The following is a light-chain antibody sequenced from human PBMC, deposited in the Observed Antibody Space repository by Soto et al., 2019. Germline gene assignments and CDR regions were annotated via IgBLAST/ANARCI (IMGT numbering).Light chain of an antibody. V-gene: IGKV3-11*01. J-gene: IGKJ3*01. Sequence: EIVLTQSPATLSLSPGDRATLSCGASQSVSNYLAWYQQKPGQAPRLLIYDASNRATGIPARFSGSGSGTDFSLTISSPEPEDFAVYYCQQRYNWPLTFGPGTKVYFK. CDR3: QQRYNWPLT. CDR2: DAS. CDR1: QSVSNY.